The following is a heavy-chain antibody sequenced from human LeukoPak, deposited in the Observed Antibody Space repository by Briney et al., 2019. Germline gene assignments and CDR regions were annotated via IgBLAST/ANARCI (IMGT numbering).Heavy chain of an antibody. J-gene: IGHJ4*01. V-gene: IGHV5-51*01. CDR3: SRLAPYYYVDY. CDR1: GYSFTSYW. Sequence: GESLKTSCWSSGYSFTSYWIGWVRQMPGKGLEGVGIIYPGYSDTRHCPSFEGQVPISAEKSIGPAYLAWGRPKASDTAMDFWSRLAPYYYVDYWGEASLVTV. D-gene: IGHD3-10*02. CDR2: IYPGYSDT.